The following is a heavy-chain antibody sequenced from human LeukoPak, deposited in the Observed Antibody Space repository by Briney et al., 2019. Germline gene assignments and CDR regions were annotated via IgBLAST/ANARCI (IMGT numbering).Heavy chain of an antibody. D-gene: IGHD1-26*01. Sequence: GGSLRLSCAASGFTFSSYAMSWVRQATGKGLEWVSAISGSGGSTYYADSVKGRFTISRDNSKNTLYLQMNSLRAEDTAVYYCAKPSGILLITNPQSWGQGTLVTVSS. V-gene: IGHV3-23*01. CDR3: AKPSGILLITNPQS. CDR1: GFTFSSYA. CDR2: ISGSGGST. J-gene: IGHJ5*02.